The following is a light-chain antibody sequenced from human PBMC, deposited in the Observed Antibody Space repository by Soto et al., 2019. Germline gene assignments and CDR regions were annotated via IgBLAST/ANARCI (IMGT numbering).Light chain of an antibody. CDR1: QSVSSY. J-gene: IGKJ4*01. CDR2: DAS. Sequence: EIVLTQSPATLSLSPGERATLSCRTSQSVSSYLAWYQQKPGQAPRLLIYDASTRATGIPARFSGSGSGTDFTLTISSLEAEDFAVYYCQQRNSWPLTLGGGTKVDIK. V-gene: IGKV3-11*01. CDR3: QQRNSWPLT.